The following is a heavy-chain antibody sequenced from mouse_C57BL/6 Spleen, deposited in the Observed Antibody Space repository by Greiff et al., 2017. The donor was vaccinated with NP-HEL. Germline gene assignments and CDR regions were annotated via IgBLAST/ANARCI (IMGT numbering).Heavy chain of an antibody. Sequence: VQLQQSGAELVRPGASVKLSCTASGFNIKDYYMHWVKQRPEQGLEWIGRIDPEDGDTEYAPKFQGKATMTADTSSNTAYLQLSSLTSEDTAVYYCTTGYYGSSYGYAMDYWGQGTSVTVSS. CDR3: TTGYYGSSYGYAMDY. V-gene: IGHV14-1*01. CDR2: IDPEDGDT. D-gene: IGHD1-1*01. J-gene: IGHJ4*01. CDR1: GFNIKDYY.